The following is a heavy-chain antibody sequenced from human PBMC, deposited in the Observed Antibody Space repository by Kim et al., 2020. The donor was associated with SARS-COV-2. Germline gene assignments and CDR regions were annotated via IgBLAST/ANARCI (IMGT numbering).Heavy chain of an antibody. Sequence: GGSLRLSCAASGFTFSRHSMHWVRQAPGQGLEWVALISDVGSVIRYLDSVKGRFTISRDNSRNTLYLQMNSLSPEDTAVYYCARDIIDGHGAFDVWGQGTMVSV. CDR2: ISDVGSVI. J-gene: IGHJ3*01. V-gene: IGHV3-30*04. CDR1: GFTFSRHS. CDR3: ARDIIDGHGAFDV.